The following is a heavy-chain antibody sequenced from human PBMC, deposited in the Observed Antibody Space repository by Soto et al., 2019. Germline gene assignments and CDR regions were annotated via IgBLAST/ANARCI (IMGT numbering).Heavy chain of an antibody. CDR2: INHSGST. CDR1: GGSFSGYY. J-gene: IGHJ5*02. CDR3: ARGSIAARPGGEFDP. D-gene: IGHD6-6*01. V-gene: IGHV4-34*01. Sequence: PSETLSLTCAVYGGSFSGYYWSRIRQPPGKGLEGIGEINHSGSTNYNPSLKSRVTISVDTSKNQFSLKLSSVTAADTAVYYCARGSIAARPGGEFDPWGQGTLVTVSS.